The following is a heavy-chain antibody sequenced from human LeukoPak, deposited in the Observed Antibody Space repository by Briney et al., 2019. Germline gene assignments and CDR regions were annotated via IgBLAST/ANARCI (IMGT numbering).Heavy chain of an antibody. Sequence: GGSLGLSCAASGFTFDDYAMHWVRQAPGKGLEWVSLTSGDGGSTYYADSVKGRFTISRDNSKNSLYLQMNSLRTEDTALYYCAKAKIQLSMLDAFDIWGQGTMVTVSS. CDR3: AKAKIQLSMLDAFDI. CDR2: TSGDGGST. CDR1: GFTFDDYA. D-gene: IGHD5-18*01. J-gene: IGHJ3*02. V-gene: IGHV3-43*02.